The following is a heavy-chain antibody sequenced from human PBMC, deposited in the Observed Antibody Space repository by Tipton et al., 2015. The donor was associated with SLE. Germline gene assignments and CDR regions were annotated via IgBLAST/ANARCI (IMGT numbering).Heavy chain of an antibody. D-gene: IGHD3-16*01. CDR1: GFSFRSYA. CDR2: IGDSGGRT. CDR3: ALPALWSHSYGGMDV. J-gene: IGHJ6*02. Sequence: GSLRLSCIASGFSFRSYAMSWVRQAPGKGLEWVSGIGDSGGRTYYADSVRGRFAISRDNSKNTLYLQLNTLRAEDTAVYYCALPALWSHSYGGMDVWGQGTTVTVSS. V-gene: IGHV3-23*01.